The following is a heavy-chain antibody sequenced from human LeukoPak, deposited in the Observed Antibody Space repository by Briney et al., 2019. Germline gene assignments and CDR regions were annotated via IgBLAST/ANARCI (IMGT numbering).Heavy chain of an antibody. J-gene: IGHJ3*02. CDR1: RFTFSSYS. D-gene: IGHD3-22*01. Sequence: GGSLRLSCAASRFTFSSYSMNWVRQAPGKGLEWVSSISSSSSYIYYADSVKGRFTISRDNAKNSLYLQMNSLRAEDTAVYYCARDQKRDYYDSSGPRSGAFDIWGQGTMVTVSS. CDR3: ARDQKRDYYDSSGPRSGAFDI. V-gene: IGHV3-21*01. CDR2: ISSSSSYI.